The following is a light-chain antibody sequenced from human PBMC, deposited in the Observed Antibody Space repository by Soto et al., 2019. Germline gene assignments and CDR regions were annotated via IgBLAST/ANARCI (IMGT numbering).Light chain of an antibody. V-gene: IGLV8-61*01. CDR2: STN. J-gene: IGLJ3*02. Sequence: QTVVAQEPSVSVSPGGTVTLTCALSSGSVSTSHHPSWCQQTPGQAPRTLIYSTNTRSSGVPDRFSGSILGDKAALTITGAQADDESYYYCLLYMGSGLSVFGGGTKLTVL. CDR1: SGSVSTSHH. CDR3: LLYMGSGLSV.